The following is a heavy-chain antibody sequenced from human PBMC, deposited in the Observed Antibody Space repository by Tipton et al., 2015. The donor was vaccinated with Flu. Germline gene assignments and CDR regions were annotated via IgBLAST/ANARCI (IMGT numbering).Heavy chain of an antibody. V-gene: IGHV4-61*02. Sequence: TLSLTCTVSGGSISSGSYYWSWVRQTAGKGLEWIGRINTSGGTNYDLSLKSRVTISLDTSKNQFSLNLSSVTAADTAVYYCARAEATKYHASGSHLGYFYYAMDVWGQGTSVTVSS. CDR2: INTSGGT. CDR1: GGSISSGSYY. CDR3: ARAEATKYHASGSHLGYFYYAMDV. D-gene: IGHD3-10*01. J-gene: IGHJ6*02.